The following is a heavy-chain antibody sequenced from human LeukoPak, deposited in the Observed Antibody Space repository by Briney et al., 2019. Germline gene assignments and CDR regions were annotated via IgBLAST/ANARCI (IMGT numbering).Heavy chain of an antibody. J-gene: IGHJ6*03. Sequence: PGGSLRLSCAASGFTFSSYAMSWVRQAPGKGLEWVSSITSSGSYIYYADSVKGRFTISRDNAKNSLYLQLNSLRAEDTAVYYCARHMVRGVIPYYMDVWGKGTTVTVSS. CDR2: ITSSGSYI. V-gene: IGHV3-21*04. D-gene: IGHD3-10*01. CDR1: GFTFSSYA. CDR3: ARHMVRGVIPYYMDV.